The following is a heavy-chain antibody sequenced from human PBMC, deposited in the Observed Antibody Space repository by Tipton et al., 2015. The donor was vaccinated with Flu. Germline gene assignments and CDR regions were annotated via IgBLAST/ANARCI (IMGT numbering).Heavy chain of an antibody. D-gene: IGHD3-10*01. J-gene: IGHJ4*02. Sequence: QLVQSGAEVKKPGESLRISCTGSGYRFTSYWIGWVRQMPGKGLEWVGIIYPGDSDTRYGPSFQGQVTISADKSINTAYAQWSSLKASDTAIYYCARQGWRSLRGIADYWGQGTLVTVSS. V-gene: IGHV5-51*01. CDR1: GYRFTSYW. CDR2: IYPGDSDT. CDR3: ARQGWRSLRGIADY.